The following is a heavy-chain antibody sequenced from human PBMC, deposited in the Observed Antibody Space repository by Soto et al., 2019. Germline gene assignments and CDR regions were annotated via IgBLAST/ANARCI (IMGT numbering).Heavy chain of an antibody. V-gene: IGHV4-59*01. J-gene: IGHJ4*02. CDR3: ARVHCTNGVCYFDY. CDR1: GGSISSYY. D-gene: IGHD2-8*01. CDR2: IYYSGST. Sequence: PSETLSLTCTVSGGSISSYYWSWIRQPPGKGLEWIGYIYYSGSTNYNPSLKSRVTISVDTSKNQFSLKLSSVTAADAAVYYCARVHCTNGVCYFDYWGQGTLVTVSS.